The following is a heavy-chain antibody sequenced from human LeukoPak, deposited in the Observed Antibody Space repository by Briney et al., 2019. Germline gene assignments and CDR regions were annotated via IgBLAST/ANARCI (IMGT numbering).Heavy chain of an antibody. CDR2: INHSGST. CDR1: GGSFSGYY. D-gene: IGHD4-23*01. V-gene: IGHV4-34*01. Sequence: SETLSLTCAVYGGSFSGYYWSWIRQPPGKGLEWIGEINHSGSTNYNPSLKSRVTISVDTSKNQFSLKLSSVTAADTAVYYCARVGVDYSGNIIKYFFDYWGQGTLVTVSS. J-gene: IGHJ4*02. CDR3: ARVGVDYSGNIIKYFFDY.